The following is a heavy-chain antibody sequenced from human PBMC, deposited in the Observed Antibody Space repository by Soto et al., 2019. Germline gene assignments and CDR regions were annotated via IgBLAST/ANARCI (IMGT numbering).Heavy chain of an antibody. Sequence: GGSLRLSCAASGFTFETYAMHWVRQAPGKGLEWVAFISNQGNIKSFADSVKGRFTISRDNAKNSLYLQMNSLRDEDTAVYYCARDSLYYYDSSGYLPDAFDIWGQGTMVTVSS. V-gene: IGHV3-30*03. CDR2: ISNQGNIK. CDR1: GFTFETYA. J-gene: IGHJ3*02. D-gene: IGHD3-22*01. CDR3: ARDSLYYYDSSGYLPDAFDI.